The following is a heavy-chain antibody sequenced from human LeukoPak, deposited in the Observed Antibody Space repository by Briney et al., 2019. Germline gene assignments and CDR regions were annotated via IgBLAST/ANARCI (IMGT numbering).Heavy chain of an antibody. CDR2: INPNSGGT. D-gene: IGHD6-19*01. V-gene: IGHV1-2*04. Sequence: ASVTVSCTASGYTFTGYYMHWVRQAPGQGLEWMGWINPNSGGTNYAQKFQGWVTMTRDTSISTAYMELSRLRSDDTAVYYCARDIAVAGTTGPYYYGMDVWGQGTTVTVSS. CDR3: ARDIAVAGTTGPYYYGMDV. J-gene: IGHJ6*02. CDR1: GYTFTGYY.